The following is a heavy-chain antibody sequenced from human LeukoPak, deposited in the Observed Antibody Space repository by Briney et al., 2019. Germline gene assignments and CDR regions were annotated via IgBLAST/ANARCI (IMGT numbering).Heavy chain of an antibody. D-gene: IGHD6-19*01. J-gene: IGHJ4*02. CDR2: ISAYNGNT. V-gene: IGHV1-18*01. Sequence: GASVKVSCKASGYTFTSYGISWVRQAPGQGLEWMGWISAYNGNTNYAQKLQGRVTVTTDTSTSTAYMELRSLRSDDTAVYYCAMSPSLRVAVAGTLDYWGQGTLVTVSS. CDR1: GYTFTSYG. CDR3: AMSPSLRVAVAGTLDY.